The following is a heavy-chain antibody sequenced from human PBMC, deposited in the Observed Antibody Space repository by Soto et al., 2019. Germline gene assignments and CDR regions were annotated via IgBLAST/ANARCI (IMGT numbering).Heavy chain of an antibody. CDR2: IYHSGST. V-gene: IGHV4-30-2*01. J-gene: IGHJ5*02. CDR3: AIVGYTAMGGDWFDP. D-gene: IGHD5-18*01. Sequence: QLQLQESGSGLVKPSQTLSLTCSVSGGYISSGGYSWSCIRQPPGKGLEWIGYIYHSGSTYYNPSLKVRVTISVDRAKNQCSRKLSSLTAADTAVYDWAIVGYTAMGGDWFDPCVQGTLVTVSS. CDR1: GGYISSGGYS.